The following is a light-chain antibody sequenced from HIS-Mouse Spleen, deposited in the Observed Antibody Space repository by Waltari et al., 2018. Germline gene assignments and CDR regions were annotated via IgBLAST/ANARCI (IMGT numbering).Light chain of an antibody. J-gene: IGLJ2*01. CDR2: QGS. CDR1: KLGDKY. CDR3: QAWDSSTGVV. V-gene: IGLV3-1*01. Sequence: SYELTQPPSVSVSPGQTASITCSGDKLGDKYACWYQQKPGQSPVLVIYQGSKRPSGIPERLSGSNSGNTATLTISGTQAKDEADYYCQAWDSSTGVVFGGGTKLTVL.